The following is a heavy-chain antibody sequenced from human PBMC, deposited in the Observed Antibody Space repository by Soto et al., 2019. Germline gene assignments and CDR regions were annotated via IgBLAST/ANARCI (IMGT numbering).Heavy chain of an antibody. Sequence: EVQLVESGGGLVKPGGSLRLSCAASGVTFSSYSMNWVRQAPGKGLEWVSSISSSSSYIYYADSVKGRFTISRDNAKNSLYLQMNSLRAEDTAVYYCARDREIVATLSYYGMDVWGQGTTVTVSS. CDR3: ARDREIVATLSYYGMDV. D-gene: IGHD5-12*01. CDR2: ISSSSSYI. V-gene: IGHV3-21*01. J-gene: IGHJ6*02. CDR1: GVTFSSYS.